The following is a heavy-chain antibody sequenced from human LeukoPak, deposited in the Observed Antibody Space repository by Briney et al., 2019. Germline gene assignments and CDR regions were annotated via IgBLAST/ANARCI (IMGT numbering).Heavy chain of an antibody. CDR2: IYHSGST. V-gene: IGHV4-38-2*01. J-gene: IGHJ4*02. D-gene: IGHD2-2*01. CDR1: GYSISSGYY. CDR3: ARCPLYCSSTSCYVVGVEFDY. Sequence: PSETLSLTCAVSGYSISSGYYWGWIRQPPGKGLEWIGSIYHSGSTYYNPSLKSRVTISVDTSKNQFSLKLSSVTAADTAVYYCARCPLYCSSTSCYVVGVEFDYWGQGTLVTVSS.